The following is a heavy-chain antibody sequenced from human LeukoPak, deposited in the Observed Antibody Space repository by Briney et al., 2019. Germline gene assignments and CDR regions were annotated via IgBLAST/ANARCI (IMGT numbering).Heavy chain of an antibody. J-gene: IGHJ4*02. CDR1: GFTFSSYS. V-gene: IGHV3-48*01. CDR2: ISSSSSTI. D-gene: IGHD6-13*01. Sequence: GGSLRLSCAASGFTFSSYSMNWVRQAPGKGLEWVSYISSSSSTIYYADSVKGRFTISRDNSKNTLYLQMNSLRAEDTAVYYCAKDLGAAAGDDCWGQGTLVTVSS. CDR3: AKDLGAAAGDDC.